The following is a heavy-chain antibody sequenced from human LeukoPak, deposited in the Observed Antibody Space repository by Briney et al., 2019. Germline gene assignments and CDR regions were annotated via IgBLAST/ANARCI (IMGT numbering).Heavy chain of an antibody. Sequence: GGSLRLSCAASGSTFSSYGMHWVRQAPGKGLEWVAVIWYDGSNKYYADSVKGRFTISRDNSKNTLYLQMNSLRAEDTAVYYCARDPNYGYYDSKGIDYWGQGTLVTVSS. CDR3: ARDPNYGYYDSKGIDY. CDR2: IWYDGSNK. CDR1: GSTFSSYG. D-gene: IGHD3-22*01. V-gene: IGHV3-33*01. J-gene: IGHJ4*02.